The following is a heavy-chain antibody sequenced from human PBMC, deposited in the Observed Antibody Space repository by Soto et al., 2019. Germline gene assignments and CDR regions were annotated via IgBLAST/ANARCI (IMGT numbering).Heavy chain of an antibody. CDR3: VPSVRGQLANPQLDY. Sequence: GGSLRLSCAASGFTFSSYAMSWVRQAPGKGLEWVSAISGSGGSTYYADSVKGRFTISRDNSKNTLYLQMNSLRAEDTAVYYCVPSVRGQLANPQLDYWGQGTLVIVSS. V-gene: IGHV3-23*01. CDR1: GFTFSSYA. J-gene: IGHJ4*02. CDR2: ISGSGGST. D-gene: IGHD6-6*01.